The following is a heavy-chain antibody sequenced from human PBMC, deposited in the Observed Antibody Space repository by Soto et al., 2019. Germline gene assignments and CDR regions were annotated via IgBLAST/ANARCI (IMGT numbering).Heavy chain of an antibody. D-gene: IGHD3-3*01. Sequence: LSLTCTDSGGSISNSYWGWMRQPAGKGLEWIGRIYTSGSTEYKLSLTSRVTLSVGSSKNQFSLRLSSVCDAEAAAHCSARFIIPPPYYDFCSGPNWFDPWGQGTLVTVSS. J-gene: IGHJ5*02. CDR2: IYTSGST. CDR3: ARFIIPPPYYDFCSGPNWFDP. V-gene: IGHV4-4*07. CDR1: GGSISNSY.